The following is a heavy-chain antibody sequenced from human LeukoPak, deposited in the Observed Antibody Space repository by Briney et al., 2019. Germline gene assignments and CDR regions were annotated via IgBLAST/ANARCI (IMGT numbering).Heavy chain of an antibody. Sequence: XXXGQGXXWMGWISAYNGNTNYAQKLQGRVTMTTDTSTSTAYMELRSLRSDDTAVYYCARGTKHHDYWGQGTLVTVSS. J-gene: IGHJ4*02. CDR3: ARGTKHHDY. V-gene: IGHV1-18*01. CDR2: ISAYNGNT.